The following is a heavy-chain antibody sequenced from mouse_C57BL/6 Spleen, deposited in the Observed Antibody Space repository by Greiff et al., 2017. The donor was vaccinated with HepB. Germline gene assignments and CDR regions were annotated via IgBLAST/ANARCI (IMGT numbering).Heavy chain of an antibody. D-gene: IGHD2-4*01. V-gene: IGHV3-6*01. CDR3: ARVAVYYDYDERAMDY. Sequence: ESGPGLVKPSQSLSLTCSVTGYSITSGYYWNWIRQFPGNKLEWMGYISYDGSNNYNPSLKNRISITRDTSKNQFFLKLNSVTTEDTATYYCARVAVYYDYDERAMDYWGQGTSVTVSS. CDR2: ISYDGSN. J-gene: IGHJ4*01. CDR1: GYSITSGYY.